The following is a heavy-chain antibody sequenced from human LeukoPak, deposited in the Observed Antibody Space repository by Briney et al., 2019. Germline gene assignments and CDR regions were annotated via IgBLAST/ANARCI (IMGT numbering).Heavy chain of an antibody. CDR1: GFTFSSSA. CDR2: ISGSGGNT. D-gene: IGHD2-15*01. J-gene: IGHJ4*02. Sequence: GGSLRLSCAASGFTFSSSAMSWVRQAPGKGLEWVSAISGSGGNTYYADSVKGRFTISRDNSRNTLYLQMNSLRAEDTAVYYCAKGAIAALNAYFDYWGQGTLVTVSS. CDR3: AKGAIAALNAYFDY. V-gene: IGHV3-23*01.